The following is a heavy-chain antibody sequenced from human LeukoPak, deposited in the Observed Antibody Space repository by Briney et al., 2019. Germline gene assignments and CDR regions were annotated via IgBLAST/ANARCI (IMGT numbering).Heavy chain of an antibody. Sequence: GGSLRLSCAASGFTFSSYVMNWVRQAPGKGLEWVSYISSSGSTIYYADSVKGRFTISRDNAKNSLYLQMNSLRAEDTAVYYCARANGGYCSSTSCSLHYYGMDVWGKGTTVTVSS. V-gene: IGHV3-48*03. J-gene: IGHJ6*04. CDR3: ARANGGYCSSTSCSLHYYGMDV. D-gene: IGHD2-2*01. CDR2: ISSSGSTI. CDR1: GFTFSSYV.